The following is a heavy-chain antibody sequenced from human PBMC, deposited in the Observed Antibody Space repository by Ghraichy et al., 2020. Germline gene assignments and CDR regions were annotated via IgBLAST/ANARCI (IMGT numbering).Heavy chain of an antibody. CDR2: SRNKANNYNT. J-gene: IGHJ6*03. D-gene: IGHD6-25*01. Sequence: GGSLRLSCAASGFTFSDYYMDWVRQAPVNGLEWLGRSRNKANNYNTEYAPSGKGRFTIPRDDLENSIYLQMNSLKTEDTGVYYCASVGYSSGWRDMDVWGKGTTVTVSS. V-gene: IGHV3-72*01. CDR3: ASVGYSSGWRDMDV. CDR1: GFTFSDYY.